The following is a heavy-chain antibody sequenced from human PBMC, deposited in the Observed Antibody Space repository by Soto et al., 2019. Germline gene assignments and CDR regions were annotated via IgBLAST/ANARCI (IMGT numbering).Heavy chain of an antibody. V-gene: IGHV3-30*18. CDR2: ISYDGSNK. CDR3: AKGDRHPYYYYGMDV. Sequence: LRLSCAASGLTISSYGMHWVRQAPGKGLEWVAVISYDGSNKYYADSVKGRFTISRDNSKNTLYLQMNSLRAEDTAVYYCAKGDRHPYYYYGMDVWGQGTTVTVSS. CDR1: GLTISSYG. J-gene: IGHJ6*02. D-gene: IGHD2-21*02.